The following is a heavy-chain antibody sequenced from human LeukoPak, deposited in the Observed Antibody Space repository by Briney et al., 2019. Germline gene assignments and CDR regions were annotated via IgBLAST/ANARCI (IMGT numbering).Heavy chain of an antibody. J-gene: IGHJ4*02. V-gene: IGHV3-23*01. D-gene: IGHD6-6*01. Sequence: GGSLRLSCAASGFTFSSYAMSCVRQAPGKGLEWVSGISGSGVGTYYADSVKGRFTISRDSSKNTLYLQMNSLRAEDTALYYCARGRVDYSSSLTYFDYWGQGTLVTVSP. CDR3: ARGRVDYSSSLTYFDY. CDR2: ISGSGVGT. CDR1: GFTFSSYA.